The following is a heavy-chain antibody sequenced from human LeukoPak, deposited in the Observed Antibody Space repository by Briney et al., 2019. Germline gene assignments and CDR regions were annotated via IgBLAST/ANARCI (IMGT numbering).Heavy chain of an antibody. V-gene: IGHV3-48*03. CDR3: ARDSCSSTSCYKGPDY. Sequence: PGGALRLSCAASGFIFSRYEMNWVRQARWKGLDWVSCISSSGSTKYYADSVKGRFTISRDNAKNSLYLKMNSLRAEDTAVYYCARDSCSSTSCYKGPDYWGQGTLVTVSS. J-gene: IGHJ4*02. D-gene: IGHD2-2*02. CDR1: GFIFSRYE. CDR2: ISSSGSTK.